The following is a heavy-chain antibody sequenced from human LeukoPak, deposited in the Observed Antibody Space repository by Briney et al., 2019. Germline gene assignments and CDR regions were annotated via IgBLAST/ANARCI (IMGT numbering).Heavy chain of an antibody. V-gene: IGHV4-39*02. CDR2: IYDRGTT. CDR3: AREYSRSVVAGSRPDY. CDR1: GDSISSSSYY. Sequence: KSSETLSLTCTVSGDSISSSSYYWGRLRQPPGKGLDWIGSIYDRGTTYYNPSLKSRVTITVDTSNNQFSLKLNSVTAADTAVYFCAREYSRSVVAGSRPDYWGQGLLVAVSS. D-gene: IGHD2-21*01. J-gene: IGHJ4*02.